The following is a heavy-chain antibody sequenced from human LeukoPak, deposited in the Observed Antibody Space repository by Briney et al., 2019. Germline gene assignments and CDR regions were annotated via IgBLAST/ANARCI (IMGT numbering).Heavy chain of an antibody. Sequence: PGGSLGLSCAASGFTFSSYSMNWVRQAPGKGLEWVSSISSSSSYIYYADSVKGRFTISRDNAKNSLYLQMNSLRAEDTAVYYCASPMIVVAPGAFDIWGQGTMVTVSS. CDR3: ASPMIVVAPGAFDI. CDR2: ISSSSSYI. CDR1: GFTFSSYS. D-gene: IGHD3-22*01. V-gene: IGHV3-21*01. J-gene: IGHJ3*02.